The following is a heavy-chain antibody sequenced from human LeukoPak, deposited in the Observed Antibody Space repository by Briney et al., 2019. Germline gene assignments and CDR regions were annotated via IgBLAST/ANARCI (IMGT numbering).Heavy chain of an antibody. Sequence: GGSLRLSCAASGFTFSAFAMHWVRQAPGRGLEWVAVISSDGSNKYYTDSVKGRFTISRDNSKHTVYMQMNSLRAEDTAVYSCAKSRLYSSGSADYWGQGILVTVSS. CDR2: ISSDGSNK. V-gene: IGHV3-30*18. CDR3: AKSRLYSSGSADY. CDR1: GFTFSAFA. J-gene: IGHJ4*02. D-gene: IGHD6-19*01.